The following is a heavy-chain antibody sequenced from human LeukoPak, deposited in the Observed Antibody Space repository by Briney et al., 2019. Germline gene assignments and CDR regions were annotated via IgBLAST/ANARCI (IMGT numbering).Heavy chain of an antibody. CDR1: GFTFSSYW. D-gene: IGHD2-21*02. CDR3: ARGESSDCTCIDY. Sequence: QTGGSLRLSCAASGFTFSSYWMHWVRQAPGKGLEWVSVIHGDGSTYYADSVKGRFTISRDNSKNTLYLQMNSLRAEDTAVYYCARGESSDCTCIDYWGQGTLVSVSS. CDR2: IHGDGST. J-gene: IGHJ4*02. V-gene: IGHV3-53*01.